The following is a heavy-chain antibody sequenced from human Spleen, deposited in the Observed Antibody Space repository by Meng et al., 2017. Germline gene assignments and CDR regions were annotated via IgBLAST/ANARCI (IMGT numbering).Heavy chain of an antibody. CDR3: ARDRDYANFDY. CDR2: IYHSGST. CDR1: GYSISSGYY. D-gene: IGHD4-17*01. J-gene: IGHJ4*02. V-gene: IGHV4-38-2*02. Sequence: SETLSLTCAVSGYSISSGYYWGWIRQPPGKGLEWIGHIYHSGSTYFNPSLKSRLTISLDTSRNQFSLKLSSVTAADTAVYYCARDRDYANFDYWGQGTLVT.